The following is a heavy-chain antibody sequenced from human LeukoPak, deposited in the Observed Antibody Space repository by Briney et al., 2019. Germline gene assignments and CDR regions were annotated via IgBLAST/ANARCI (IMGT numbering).Heavy chain of an antibody. CDR1: GGTFSSYD. Sequence: SVKVSCKASGGTFSSYDISWVRQAPGQGLEWMGGIIPIFGTANYAQKFQGRVTITTDESTSTAYMELSSLRSEDTAVYYCARSVTAAGSKSGLFDYWGQGTLVTVSS. D-gene: IGHD6-13*01. CDR2: IIPIFGTA. V-gene: IGHV1-69*05. CDR3: ARSVTAAGSKSGLFDY. J-gene: IGHJ4*02.